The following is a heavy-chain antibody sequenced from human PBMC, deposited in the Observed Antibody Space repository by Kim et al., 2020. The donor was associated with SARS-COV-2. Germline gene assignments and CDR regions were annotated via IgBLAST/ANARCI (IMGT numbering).Heavy chain of an antibody. J-gene: IGHJ6*01. CDR3: ARGAAQTVGMD. V-gene: IGHV4-30-4*08. CDR1: GGAINGGNHS. D-gene: IGHD4-4*01. Sequence: SETLSLTCTVAGGAINGGNHSWSWVCQRPGQGLEWLGDIYNSGSTYCRPSLRSRVTISVDTSKTQFSLRVSSVTAADTAVYDCARGAAQTVGMD. CDR2: IYNSGST.